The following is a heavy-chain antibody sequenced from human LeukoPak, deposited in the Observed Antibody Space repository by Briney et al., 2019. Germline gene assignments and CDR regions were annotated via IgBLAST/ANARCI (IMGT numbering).Heavy chain of an antibody. CDR1: GFTFSSYE. J-gene: IGHJ4*02. CDR3: ARRGLVQLYLFFDY. Sequence: PGGSLRLSCAASGFTFSSYEMNWVRQAPGKGLEWVSYISSSGSTIYYADSVKGRFTISRDNAKNSLYLQMNSLRAEDTAVYYCARRGLVQLYLFFDYWGQGTLVTVSS. D-gene: IGHD6-6*01. CDR2: ISSSGSTI. V-gene: IGHV3-48*03.